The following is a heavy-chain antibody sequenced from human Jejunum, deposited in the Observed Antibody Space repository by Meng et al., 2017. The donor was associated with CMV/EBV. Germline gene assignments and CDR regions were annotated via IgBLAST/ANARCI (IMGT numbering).Heavy chain of an antibody. V-gene: IGHV4-30-4*08. D-gene: IGHD1-7*01. CDR2: IYSNGDT. CDR3: ARAATTPLDY. J-gene: IGHJ4*02. Sequence: CSVSGGSNSSDDCYWTWIRQPPGKGLEWIGYIYSNGDTYYIPSLKSRVTISLDTSKNQFSLKLSSVTAADTAVYYCARAATTPLDYWGQGTLVTVSS. CDR1: GGSNSSDDCY.